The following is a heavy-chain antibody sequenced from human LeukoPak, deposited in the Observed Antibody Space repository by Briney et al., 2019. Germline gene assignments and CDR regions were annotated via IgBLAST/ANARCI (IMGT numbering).Heavy chain of an antibody. V-gene: IGHV3-48*01. CDR3: ARKTSGSYGYFDY. CDR2: ISNSGSTI. D-gene: IGHD1-26*01. CDR1: GFTFSSYS. J-gene: IGHJ4*02. Sequence: GGSLRLSCEASGFTFSSYSMSWVRQAPGRGLEWVSYISNSGSTIYYADSVKGRFTISRDIAKSSLYLQMNSLRAEDTAVYYCARKTSGSYGYFDYWGQGTLVTVSS.